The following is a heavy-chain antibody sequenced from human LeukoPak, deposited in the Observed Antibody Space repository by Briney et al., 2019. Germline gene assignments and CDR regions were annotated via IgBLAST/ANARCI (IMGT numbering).Heavy chain of an antibody. CDR3: ARVAYYYDSAGLYLNYFYGMNV. CDR1: GYTFTSYD. V-gene: IGHV1-8*01. J-gene: IGHJ6*02. CDR2: MNPSSGNT. Sequence: ASVKVSCKASGYTFTSYDINWVRQATGQGLEWLGWMNPSSGNTGYAQKFQGRVTMTRDTSISTAYMELSSLRSEDTAVYYCARVAYYYDSAGLYLNYFYGMNVWGQGTTVTVSS. D-gene: IGHD3-22*01.